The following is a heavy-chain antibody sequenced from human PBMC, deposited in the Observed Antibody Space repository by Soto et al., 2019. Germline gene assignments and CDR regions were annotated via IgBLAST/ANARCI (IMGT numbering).Heavy chain of an antibody. CDR2: ITGSSGST. V-gene: IGHV3-23*01. J-gene: IGHJ4*02. CDR1: GFTFSSNA. Sequence: PGGSLRLSCAASGFTFSSNAMSWVRQAPGKGLEWVSVITGSSGSTYYADSVKGRFTISRDKSKNTLYLQMNSLRAEDTAVYYCAKDGKDSGYGLFDDWGQGTLVTVSS. D-gene: IGHD5-12*01. CDR3: AKDGKDSGYGLFDD.